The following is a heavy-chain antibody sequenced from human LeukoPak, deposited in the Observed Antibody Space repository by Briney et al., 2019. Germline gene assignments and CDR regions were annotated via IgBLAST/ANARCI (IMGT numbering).Heavy chain of an antibody. D-gene: IGHD3-16*01. CDR1: GFTFSSYW. CDR3: ARDIRRGGDGKLGAFDI. J-gene: IGHJ3*02. CDR2: IKQDGSEK. Sequence: GGSLRLSCAASGFTFSSYWMSWVRQAPGKGLEWVANIKQDGSEKNYVESVKGRFTISRDNAKNSLYLQMNSLRAEDTAVYYCARDIRRGGDGKLGAFDIWGQGTMVTVSS. V-gene: IGHV3-7*05.